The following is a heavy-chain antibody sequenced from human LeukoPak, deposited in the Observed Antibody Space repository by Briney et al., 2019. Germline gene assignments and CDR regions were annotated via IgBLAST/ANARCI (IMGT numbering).Heavy chain of an antibody. CDR2: ISSSSSTI. D-gene: IGHD3-10*01. CDR1: GFIFSSYS. Sequence: GGSLRLSCAASGFIFSSYSMNWVRQAPGKGLEWVSYISSSSSTIYYADSVKGRFTISRDNAKNSLYLQMNSLRADDTAVYYCAKDSPGYYYYYMDVWGKGTTVTISS. J-gene: IGHJ6*03. CDR3: AKDSPGYYYYYMDV. V-gene: IGHV3-48*01.